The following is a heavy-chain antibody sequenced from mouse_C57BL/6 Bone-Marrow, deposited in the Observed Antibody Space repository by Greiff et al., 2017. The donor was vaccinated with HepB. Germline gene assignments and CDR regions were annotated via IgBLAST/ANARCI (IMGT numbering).Heavy chain of an antibody. Sequence: VQLQQPGTELVKPGASVKLSCKASGYTFTSYWMHWVKQRPGQGLEWIGNINPSNGGTNYNEKFKSKATLTVDKSSSTAYMQLSSLTSEDSAVYYCARSRVYYGRYFDVWGTGTTVTVSS. V-gene: IGHV1-53*01. CDR1: GYTFTSYW. CDR2: INPSNGGT. CDR3: ARSRVYYGRYFDV. D-gene: IGHD1-1*01. J-gene: IGHJ1*03.